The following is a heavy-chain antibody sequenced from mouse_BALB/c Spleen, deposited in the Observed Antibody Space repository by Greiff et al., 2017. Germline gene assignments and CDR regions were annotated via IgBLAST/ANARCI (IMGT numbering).Heavy chain of an antibody. J-gene: IGHJ2*01. CDR2: ISYDGSN. CDR3: ARDDDYDVVFDY. CDR1: GYSITSGYY. D-gene: IGHD2-4*01. V-gene: IGHV3-6*02. Sequence: VQLQQSGPGLVKPSQSLSLTCSVTGYSITSGYYWNWIRQFPGNKLEWMGYISYDGSNNYNPSLKNRISITRDTSKNQFFLKLNSVTTEDTATYYCARDDDYDVVFDYWGQGTTLTVSS.